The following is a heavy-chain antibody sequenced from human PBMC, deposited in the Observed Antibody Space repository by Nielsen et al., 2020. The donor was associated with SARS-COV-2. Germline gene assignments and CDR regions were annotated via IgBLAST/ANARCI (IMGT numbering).Heavy chain of an antibody. CDR1: GFTFSSYP. J-gene: IGHJ6*02. D-gene: IGHD3-3*01. V-gene: IGHV3-30*03. Sequence: GGSLRLSCAASGFTFSSYPMHWVRQAPGKGLEWVGVISYDGSKKFYADSVKGRFTISRDNSQNTVYYCARDGKVTIFGVGNYYYYYGMDVWGQGTTVTVSS. CDR2: ISYDGSKK. CDR3: YYYYGMDV.